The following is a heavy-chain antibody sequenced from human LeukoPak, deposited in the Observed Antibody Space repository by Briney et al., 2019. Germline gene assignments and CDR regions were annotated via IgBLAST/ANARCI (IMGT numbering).Heavy chain of an antibody. CDR2: IHYSGTT. CDR3: ARMGGYSGYATH. J-gene: IGHJ4*02. D-gene: IGHD5-12*01. V-gene: IGHV4-59*08. CDR1: GGSLSTYY. Sequence: SETLSLTCTVSGGSLSTYYWSWIRQPPGKGLEWIGYIHYSGTTNYNPSLKNRVTMSLDTSKNQFSLNLSSVTAADTAVYYCARMGGYSGYATHWGQGTLVTVSS.